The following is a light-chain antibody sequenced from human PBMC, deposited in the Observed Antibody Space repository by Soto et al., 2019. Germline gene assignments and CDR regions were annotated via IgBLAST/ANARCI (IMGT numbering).Light chain of an antibody. CDR3: AAWDGSLTGRV. CDR1: SSNTGSNY. J-gene: IGLJ3*02. CDR2: GNN. Sequence: QSVLTQPPSASGTPGQRVTISCSGSSSNTGSNYVYWYQQFPGTAPKLLIYGNNQRPSGVPDRFSGSKSGTSASLAISGLRSEDEADYYCAAWDGSLTGRVFGGGTKVTVL. V-gene: IGLV1-47*02.